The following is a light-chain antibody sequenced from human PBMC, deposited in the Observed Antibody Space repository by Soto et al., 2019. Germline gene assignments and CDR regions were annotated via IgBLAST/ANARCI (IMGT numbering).Light chain of an antibody. Sequence: DIQMTQSPSSLSASVGDRVTITCRASQSISSYLNWYQQKPGKAPKVLIYAASSLQSGIPSRFSGSGSGTDFTLTISSLQPEDFATYFCKQSSAFPLTFGGGTKVDIK. J-gene: IGKJ4*01. CDR3: KQSSAFPLT. CDR1: QSISSY. V-gene: IGKV1-39*01. CDR2: AAS.